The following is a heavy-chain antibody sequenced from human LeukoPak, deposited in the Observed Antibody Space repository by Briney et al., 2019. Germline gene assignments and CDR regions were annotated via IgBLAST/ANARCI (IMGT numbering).Heavy chain of an antibody. V-gene: IGHV3-23*01. D-gene: IGHD3-3*01. J-gene: IGHJ4*02. Sequence: GGSLSLSCAASGFTFSSYAMSWVRQAPGKGLEWVSAISGSGGSTYYADSVKGRFTISRDNSKNTLYLQMNSLRAEDTAVYYCAKAEYYDLWSGYYSKASPGYWGQGTLVTVSS. CDR3: AKAEYYDLWSGYYSKASPGY. CDR2: ISGSGGST. CDR1: GFTFSSYA.